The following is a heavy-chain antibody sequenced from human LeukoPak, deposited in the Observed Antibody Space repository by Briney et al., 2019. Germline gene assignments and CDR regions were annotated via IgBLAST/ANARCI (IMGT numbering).Heavy chain of an antibody. CDR2: IYTSGST. CDR1: GGSISSGSYY. J-gene: IGHJ4*02. V-gene: IGHV4-61*02. D-gene: IGHD3-10*01. Sequence: SETLSLTCTVSGGSISSGSYYWSWIRQPAGKGLEWIGRIYTSGSTNYNPSLKSGVTMSVDMSKNRFSLKLSSVTAADTAVYYCARGHRRITMVRGVYYYFDYWGQGTLVTVSS. CDR3: ARGHRRITMVRGVYYYFDY.